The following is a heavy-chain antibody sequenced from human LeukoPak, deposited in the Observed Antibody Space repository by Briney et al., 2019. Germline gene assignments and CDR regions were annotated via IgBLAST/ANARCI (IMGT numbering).Heavy chain of an antibody. Sequence: ASVKVSCKASGYTFTGYYMHWVRQAPGQGLEWMGWINPNSGGTNYAQKFQGRVTMTRDTSISTAYMELSRLRSDDTAVYYCARGGHPTVRGPYNWFDPWGQGTLVTVSS. J-gene: IGHJ5*02. V-gene: IGHV1-2*02. CDR1: GYTFTGYY. CDR2: INPNSGGT. CDR3: ARGGHPTVRGPYNWFDP. D-gene: IGHD1-1*01.